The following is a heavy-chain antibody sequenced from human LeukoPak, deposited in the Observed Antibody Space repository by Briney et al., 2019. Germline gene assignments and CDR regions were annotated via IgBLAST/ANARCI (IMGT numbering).Heavy chain of an antibody. J-gene: IGHJ5*02. D-gene: IGHD2-15*01. Sequence: SVKVSCKASGGTFSSYAISWVRQAPGQGLEWMGRIIPIFGTANYAQKFQGRVTITTDESTSTAYMELSSLRSEDTAVYYCARDPLYCSGGSRHNWFDPWGQGTLVTVSS. V-gene: IGHV1-69*05. CDR2: IIPIFGTA. CDR3: ARDPLYCSGGSRHNWFDP. CDR1: GGTFSSYA.